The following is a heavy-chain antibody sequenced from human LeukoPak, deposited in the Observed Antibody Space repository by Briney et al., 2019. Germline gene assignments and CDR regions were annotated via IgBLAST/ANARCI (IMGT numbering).Heavy chain of an antibody. CDR1: GFTFSSHW. Sequence: PGGSLRLSCAASGFTFSSHWMHWVRQAPGKGLGWVSRINSDESTTNYADSVKGRFTISRDNAKNTLYLQMNSLRAEDTAVYYCARGRYSSSSGDHDAFDIWGQGTMVTVSS. V-gene: IGHV3-74*01. CDR2: INSDESTT. J-gene: IGHJ3*02. CDR3: ARGRYSSSSGDHDAFDI. D-gene: IGHD6-6*01.